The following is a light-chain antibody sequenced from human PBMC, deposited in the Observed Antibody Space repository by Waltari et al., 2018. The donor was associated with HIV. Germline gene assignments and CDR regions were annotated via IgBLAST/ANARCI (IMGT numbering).Light chain of an antibody. CDR2: NNS. Sequence: QSVVTQPPSVSGTPGQRVTISCSGSSSTIGGNYVYWYQQVSGTAPKLLIYNNSQRPSGVPDRFSGSKSGTSAALAISGLRSEDEADYYCATWDGSLNGRVFGGGTKLTVL. CDR3: ATWDGSLNGRV. CDR1: SSTIGGNY. J-gene: IGLJ3*02. V-gene: IGLV1-47*01.